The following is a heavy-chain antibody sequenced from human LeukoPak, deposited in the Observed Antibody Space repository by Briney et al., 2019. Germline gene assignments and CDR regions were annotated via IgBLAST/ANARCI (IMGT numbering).Heavy chain of an antibody. D-gene: IGHD3-22*01. CDR3: ARGVDYYENSGTIDY. Sequence: GGSLRLSCAASGFTFSDYDMHWVRQPPGKGLEWVTFIWYDGSDKNYEDSVKGRFTISRDNSKNTLYLQMNSLRAEDTAVYYCARGVDYYENSGTIDYWGQGTLVTVSS. V-gene: IGHV3-33*08. CDR2: IWYDGSDK. CDR1: GFTFSDYD. J-gene: IGHJ4*02.